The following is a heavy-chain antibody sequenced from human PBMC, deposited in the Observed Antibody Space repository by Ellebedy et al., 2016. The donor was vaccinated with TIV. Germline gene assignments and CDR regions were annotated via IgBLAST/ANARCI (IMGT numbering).Heavy chain of an antibody. CDR3: TRDDRFSGTWYSAYFQY. CDR2: VNTHKGNT. V-gene: IGHV1/OR15-2*02. J-gene: IGHJ1*01. CDR1: GYTFTSYY. D-gene: IGHD1-26*01. Sequence: ASVKVSXXASGYTFTSYYMHWVRQAPGQGLEWMGWVNTHKGNTNYAPKFRGRVTMTIDTSTSTVYMELRSLASDDTAMYYCTRDDRFSGTWYSAYFQYWGQGTLVTVSS.